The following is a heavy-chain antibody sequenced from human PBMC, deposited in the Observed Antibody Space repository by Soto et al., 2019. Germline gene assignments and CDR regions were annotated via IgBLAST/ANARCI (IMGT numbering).Heavy chain of an antibody. V-gene: IGHV3-23*01. D-gene: IGHD3-22*01. J-gene: IGHJ4*02. CDR2: ISGSGGST. Sequence: QTPGKGLEWVSAISGSGGSTYYADSVKGRFTISRDNSKNTLYLQMNSLRAEDTAVYYCARSITYYYDSSGYRYFDYWGQGTLVTVSS. CDR3: ARSITYYYDSSGYRYFDY.